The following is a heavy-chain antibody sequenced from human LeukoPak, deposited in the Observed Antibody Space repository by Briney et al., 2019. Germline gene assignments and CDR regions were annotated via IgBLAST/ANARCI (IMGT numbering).Heavy chain of an antibody. D-gene: IGHD2-2*01. CDR3: AGRRRIRYCSSNRCHAKWFDP. V-gene: IGHV1-69*13. CDR1: GGIFSSYA. Sequence: SVKVSCKASGGIFSSYAISWVRQAPGQGLEWMGGIIPIFGTVNYAQKFQGRVTITADESTSTAYMELSSLRSEDTAVYYCAGRRRIRYCSSNRCHAKWFDPWGQGTLVTVSS. J-gene: IGHJ5*02. CDR2: IIPIFGTV.